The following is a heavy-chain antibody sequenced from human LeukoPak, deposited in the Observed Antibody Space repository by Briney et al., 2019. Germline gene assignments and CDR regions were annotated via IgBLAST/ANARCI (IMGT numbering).Heavy chain of an antibody. J-gene: IGHJ4*02. V-gene: IGHV3-48*01. CDR3: ANFEPGYTSSWYAEF. Sequence: GGSLRLSCEVSGFTFSSSRMNWVRQAPGKGLEWVSYISSRGTTKHYADSVKGRFTISRDNAKNALYLQMNSLRVEDTAVYYCANFEPGYTSSWYAEFWGQGTLVTVSS. CDR2: ISSRGTTK. D-gene: IGHD6-13*01. CDR1: GFTFSSSR.